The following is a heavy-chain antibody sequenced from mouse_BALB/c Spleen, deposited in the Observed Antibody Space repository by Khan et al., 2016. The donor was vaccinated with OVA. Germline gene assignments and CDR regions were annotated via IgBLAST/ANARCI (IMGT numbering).Heavy chain of an antibody. D-gene: IGHD2-2*01. CDR1: GYSFTSYY. V-gene: IGHV1S135*01. CDR2: IDPFSGDT. J-gene: IGHJ3*01. CDR3: TIHGYVAWFTY. Sequence: VQLQQSGPELMKPGASVKISCKASGYSFTSYYIHWVMESHGKSLEWIGYIDPFSGDTTYNQKFKGKATLTVDKSSSPAYILLSNLTSEDSAVYYCTIHGYVAWFTYWGQGTLVTVSA.